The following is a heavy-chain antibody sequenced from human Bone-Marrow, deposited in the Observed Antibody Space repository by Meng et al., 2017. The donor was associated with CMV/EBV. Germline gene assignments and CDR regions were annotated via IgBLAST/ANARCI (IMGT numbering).Heavy chain of an antibody. J-gene: IGHJ4*02. Sequence: GESLKISCAASGFTFSDYYMSWIRQAPGKGLEWVSYISSSGSTIYYADSVKGRFTISRDNAKNSLYLQMNSLRAEDTAVYYCARLRDWGYFDYWGQGTLVTVSS. D-gene: IGHD3-16*01. CDR3: ARLRDWGYFDY. CDR1: GFTFSDYY. V-gene: IGHV3-11*04. CDR2: ISSSGSTI.